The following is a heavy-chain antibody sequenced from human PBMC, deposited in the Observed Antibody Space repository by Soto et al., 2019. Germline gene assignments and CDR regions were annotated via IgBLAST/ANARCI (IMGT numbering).Heavy chain of an antibody. J-gene: IGHJ4*02. CDR3: AKGSRWAAVAGYYFDY. Sequence: GGSLRLSCAASGFTFSSYVMSWVRQAPGKGLEWVSTISGSGGSTYYADSVKGRFTISRDNSKNTLDLQMNSLRAEDTAIFYCAKGSRWAAVAGYYFDYWGLGTLVTVSS. D-gene: IGHD6-19*01. CDR1: GFTFSSYV. V-gene: IGHV3-23*01. CDR2: ISGSGGST.